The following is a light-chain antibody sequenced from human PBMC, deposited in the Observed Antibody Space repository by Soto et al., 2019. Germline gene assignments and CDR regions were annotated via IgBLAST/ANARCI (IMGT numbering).Light chain of an antibody. CDR1: QAVPNN. CDR2: DAS. V-gene: IGKV1-9*01. CDR3: QQYNSYPWT. J-gene: IGKJ1*01. Sequence: DIHLTQSPCFLSASVVGGVTSTCLPSQAVPNNMAWYQQKPGKAPKLLIYDASSLESGVPSRFSGSGSGTEFTLTISSLQPDDFATYYCQQYNSYPWTFGQGTKVDIK.